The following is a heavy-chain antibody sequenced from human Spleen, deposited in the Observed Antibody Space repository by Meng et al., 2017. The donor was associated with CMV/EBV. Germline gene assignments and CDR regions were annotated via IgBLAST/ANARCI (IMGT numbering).Heavy chain of an antibody. CDR1: GGTFSSYA. V-gene: IGHV1-69*12. Sequence: QVQLGGLGVWVKNPGSSVKVSGKAAGGTFSSYAISWVRQAPGQGLEWMGGIIPIFGTANYAQKFQGRVTITADESTSTAYMGLSSLRSEDTAVYYCARGSSCYDYWGQGTLVTVSS. D-gene: IGHD2-2*01. J-gene: IGHJ4*02. CDR3: ARGSSCYDY. CDR2: IIPIFGTA.